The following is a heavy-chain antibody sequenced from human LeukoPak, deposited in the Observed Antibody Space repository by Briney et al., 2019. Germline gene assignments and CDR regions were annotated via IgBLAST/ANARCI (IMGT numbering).Heavy chain of an antibody. Sequence: GGSLRLSCAASGFSFSNYAIHWVRQAPGKGLEWLAVISSDGSHKYYADSVRGRFIISRDNSKITLYLEMNSLRAEDTALYYCARDPYYHGGSGYSHAPHNYYYMDVWRKGTTVTVSS. V-gene: IGHV3-30*04. J-gene: IGHJ6*03. D-gene: IGHD3-22*01. CDR3: ARDPYYHGGSGYSHAPHNYYYMDV. CDR1: GFSFSNYA. CDR2: ISSDGSHK.